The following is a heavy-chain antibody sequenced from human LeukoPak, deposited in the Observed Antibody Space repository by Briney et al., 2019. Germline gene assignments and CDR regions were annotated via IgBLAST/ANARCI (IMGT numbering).Heavy chain of an antibody. J-gene: IGHJ4*02. CDR2: INHSGST. CDR1: GGSIINSNW. CDR3: ARVRKTYYYDSSGYDY. Sequence: SETLSLTCTVSGGSIINSNWWSWVRQPPGKGLEWIGEINHSGSTNYNPSLKSRVTISVDTSKNQFSLKLSSVTAADTAVYYCARVRKTYYYDSSGYDYWGQGTLVTVSS. D-gene: IGHD3-22*01. V-gene: IGHV4-4*02.